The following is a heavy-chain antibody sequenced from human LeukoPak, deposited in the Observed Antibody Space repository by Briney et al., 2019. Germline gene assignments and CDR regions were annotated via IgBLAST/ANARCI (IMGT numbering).Heavy chain of an antibody. CDR3: VRRGYDGGYNWFDS. V-gene: IGHV4-59*08. CDR1: GGSISGYF. Sequence: SETLSLTCTVSGGSISGYFWSWIRQPPGKGLEWIGYIYYSGSTNYNPSLKSRVTISVDTPKNQFSLKLSSVTAADTAVYYCVRRGYDGGYNWFDSWGQGTMVTVSS. D-gene: IGHD5-12*01. CDR2: IYYSGST. J-gene: IGHJ5*01.